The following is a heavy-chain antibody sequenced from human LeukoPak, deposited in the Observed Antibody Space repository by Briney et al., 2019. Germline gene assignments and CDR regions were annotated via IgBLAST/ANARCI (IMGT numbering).Heavy chain of an antibody. V-gene: IGHV5-51*01. CDR3: ARQLGYCSSTTCYTYYYSMDA. D-gene: IGHD2-2*02. J-gene: IGHJ6*03. CDR2: IYPGDSYT. Sequence: GGALKISLKDSGHRFTTYWIGLVRQTPGKGLELIGIIYPGDSYTRYSPSFQGQVTISADKSINTAYLQWSSLKASDTAMYYCARQLGYCSSTTCYTYYYSMDAWGNGTTVTVSS. CDR1: GHRFTTYW.